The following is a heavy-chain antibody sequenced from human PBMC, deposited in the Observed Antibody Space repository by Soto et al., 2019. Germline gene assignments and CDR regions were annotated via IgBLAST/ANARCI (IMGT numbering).Heavy chain of an antibody. J-gene: IGHJ4*02. CDR2: ISWDGGST. CDR1: GFTFDDYT. D-gene: IGHD4-17*01. V-gene: IGHV3-43*01. Sequence: EVQLVESGGVVVQPGGSLRLSCAASGFTFDDYTMHWVRQAPGKGLEWVSLISWDGGSTYYADSVKGRFTISRDNSKNSLYLQMNSLRTEDNALYYCAKAVYGDYVLDYWGQGTLVTVSS. CDR3: AKAVYGDYVLDY.